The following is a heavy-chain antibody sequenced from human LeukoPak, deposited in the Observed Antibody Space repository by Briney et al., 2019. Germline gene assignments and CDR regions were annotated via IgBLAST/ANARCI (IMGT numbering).Heavy chain of an antibody. Sequence: SVKVSCKASGGTFSSYAISWVRQAPGQGLEWMGGIIPIFGTANYAQKFQGRVTITADKSTSTAYMELSGLRSEDTAVYYCAGDRGGSYSWFDPWGQGTLVTVSS. D-gene: IGHD1-26*01. J-gene: IGHJ5*02. CDR2: IIPIFGTA. CDR3: AGDRGGSYSWFDP. CDR1: GGTFSSYA. V-gene: IGHV1-69*06.